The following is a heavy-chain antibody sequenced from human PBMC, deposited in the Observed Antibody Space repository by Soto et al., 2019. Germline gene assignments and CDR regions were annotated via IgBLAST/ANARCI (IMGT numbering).Heavy chain of an antibody. CDR1: GYTFTSYA. CDR3: AKDVGQWVETFDY. CDR2: INAGNGNT. D-gene: IGHD6-19*01. J-gene: IGHJ4*01. Sequence: ASVKVSCKASGYTFTSYAMHWVRQAPGQRLEWMGWINAGNGNTKYSQKFQGRVTITRDTSASTAYMELSSLRVEDTAVYYCAKDVGQWVETFDYWGHGTLVTVSS. V-gene: IGHV1-3*01.